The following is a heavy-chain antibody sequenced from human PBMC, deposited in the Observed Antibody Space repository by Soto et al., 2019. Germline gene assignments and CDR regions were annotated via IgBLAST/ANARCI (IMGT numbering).Heavy chain of an antibody. CDR2: ISYDGSNK. V-gene: IGHV3-30-3*01. Sequence: QVPLVESGGGVVQPGRSLRLSCAASGFTFSSYAMHWVRQAPGKGLEWVAVISYDGSNKYYADSVKGRFTISRDNSKNTLYLQMNSLRAEDTAVYYCARDGSARLGSGGNAWYFDLWGRGTLVTVSS. CDR3: ARDGSARLGSGGNAWYFDL. CDR1: GFTFSSYA. J-gene: IGHJ2*01. D-gene: IGHD2-15*01.